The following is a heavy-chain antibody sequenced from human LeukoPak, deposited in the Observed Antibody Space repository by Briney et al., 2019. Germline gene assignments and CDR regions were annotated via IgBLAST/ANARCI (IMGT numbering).Heavy chain of an antibody. CDR2: IYSGGST. D-gene: IGHD5-18*01. Sequence: PGGSLRLSCAASGFTVSSNYMSWVRQAPGKGLEWVSVIYSGGSTYYADSVKGRFTISRDNSKNTLYLQMNSLRAEDTVVYYCARGSKIQLQWPFDYWGQGTLVTVSS. V-gene: IGHV3-66*01. CDR3: ARGSKIQLQWPFDY. CDR1: GFTVSSNY. J-gene: IGHJ4*02.